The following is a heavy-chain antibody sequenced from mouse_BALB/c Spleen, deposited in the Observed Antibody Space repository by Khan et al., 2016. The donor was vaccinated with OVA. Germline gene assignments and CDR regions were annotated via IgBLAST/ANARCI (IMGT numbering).Heavy chain of an antibody. CDR3: ARSPYGNFAY. CDR2: INSDGDYT. J-gene: IGHJ3*01. Sequence: EVELVESGGGLVKPGGSLKLSCAASGFTFSTYAMSWIRQTPEKRLEWVATINSDGDYTYYPDSVTGRFTISRDNAKNTLYLQMSSLRSEDTAMDYCARSPYGNFAYWGHGTLVTVSA. D-gene: IGHD2-1*01. V-gene: IGHV5-9-3*01. CDR1: GFTFSTYA.